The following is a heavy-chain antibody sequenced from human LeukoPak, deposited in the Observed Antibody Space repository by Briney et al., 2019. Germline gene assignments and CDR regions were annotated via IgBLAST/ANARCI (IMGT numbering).Heavy chain of an antibody. V-gene: IGHV3-7*01. CDR1: GFTFSSYW. CDR3: ATQPPPRYYYYYMDV. Sequence: PGGSLRLSCGASGFTFSSYWMRWVRRARGKGREWGANIKQDGSEKLCVDSVKGRFTISRDNAKNSLYLQMNSLRAEDTAVYYCATQPPPRYYYYYMDVWGKGTPVTVSS. J-gene: IGHJ6*03. CDR2: IKQDGSEK.